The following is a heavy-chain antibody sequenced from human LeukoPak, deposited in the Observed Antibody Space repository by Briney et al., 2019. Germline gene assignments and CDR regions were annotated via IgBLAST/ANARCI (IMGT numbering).Heavy chain of an antibody. CDR2: LSHDAINK. V-gene: IGHV3-30*03. CDR1: GFTFSNSG. Sequence: HPGGSLRLSCTASGFTFSNSGMHWVRQAPGKGLEWVAVLSHDAINKYYTDSVKGRFTISRDNSKNTLYLQMNSLRDEDTAVYYCASTHRNHDLLSGYFDYWGLGTLVTVSS. D-gene: IGHD3-3*01. J-gene: IGHJ4*02. CDR3: ASTHRNHDLLSGYFDY.